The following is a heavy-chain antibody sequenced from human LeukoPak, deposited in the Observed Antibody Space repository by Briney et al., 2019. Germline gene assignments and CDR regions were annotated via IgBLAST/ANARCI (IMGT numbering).Heavy chain of an antibody. CDR3: ARGPPNWGYDY. J-gene: IGHJ4*02. D-gene: IGHD7-27*01. Sequence: GGSLRLSCEVSGFTFSSYNMNWVRQAPGKGLEWVSSISSASSYIYYADSVKDRFTISRDNAKNSLYLQMNSLRVEDTALYYCARGPPNWGYDYWGPGTLVTVSS. CDR1: GFTFSSYN. CDR2: ISSASSYI. V-gene: IGHV3-21*01.